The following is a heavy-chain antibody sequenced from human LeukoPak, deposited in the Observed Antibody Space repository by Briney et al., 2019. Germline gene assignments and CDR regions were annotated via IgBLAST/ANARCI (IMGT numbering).Heavy chain of an antibody. V-gene: IGHV3-23*01. CDR1: GFTFSSYA. CDR3: AKGSGDTSYSSSDY. D-gene: IGHD2-15*01. Sequence: PGGSLRLSCAASGFTFSSYAMSWVRQAPATALEWVSLMSGTGGTTYYTDSVKGRFTISKDNSRNTVYLQMNSLRVEDTAVYFCAKGSGDTSYSSSDYWGQGTLVTVSS. J-gene: IGHJ4*02. CDR2: MSGTGGTT.